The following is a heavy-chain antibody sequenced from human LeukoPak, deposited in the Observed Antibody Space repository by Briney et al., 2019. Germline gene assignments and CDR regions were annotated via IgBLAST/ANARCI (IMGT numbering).Heavy chain of an antibody. D-gene: IGHD5-18*01. CDR1: GGSISSGGYY. V-gene: IGHV4-61*02. Sequence: PSQTLSLTCTVSGGSISSGGYYWSWIRQPAGKGLEWIGRIYTSGSTNYNPSLKSRVTMSVDTSKNQFSLKLSSVTAADTAVYYCARAQSYGLRNWFDPWGQGTLVTVSS. CDR3: ARAQSYGLRNWFDP. CDR2: IYTSGST. J-gene: IGHJ5*02.